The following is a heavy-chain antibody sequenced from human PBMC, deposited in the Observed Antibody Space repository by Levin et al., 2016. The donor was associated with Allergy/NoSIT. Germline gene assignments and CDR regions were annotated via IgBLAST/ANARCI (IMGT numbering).Heavy chain of an antibody. J-gene: IGHJ6*02. D-gene: IGHD3-3*01. CDR3: ARGWVTGGDFWSGYDYYYYYGMDV. CDR1: GFTFDDYG. V-gene: IGHV3-20*04. Sequence: GESLKISCAASGFTFDDYGMSWVRQAPGKGLEWVSGINWNGGSTGYADSVKGRFTISRDNAKNSLYLQMNSLRAEDTALYYCARGWVTGGDFWSGYDYYYYYGMDVWGQGTTVTVSS. CDR2: INWNGGST.